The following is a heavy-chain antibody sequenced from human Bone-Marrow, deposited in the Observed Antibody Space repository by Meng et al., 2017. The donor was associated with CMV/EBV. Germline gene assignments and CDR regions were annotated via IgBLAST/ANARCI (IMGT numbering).Heavy chain of an antibody. J-gene: IGHJ4*02. CDR2: INHSGST. V-gene: IGHV4-34*01. D-gene: IGHD4-23*01. CDR1: GGSFSGYY. CDR3: AREVVTPGGQIY. Sequence: SETLSLTCAVYGGSFSGYYWSWIRQPPGKGLEWIGEINHSGSTNYNPSLKSRLTISVDTSKNQFSLKLSSVTAADTAVYYCAREVVTPGGQIYWGQGTRVTGSS.